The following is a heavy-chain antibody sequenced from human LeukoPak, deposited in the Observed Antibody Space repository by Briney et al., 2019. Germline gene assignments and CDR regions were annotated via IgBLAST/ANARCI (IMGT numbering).Heavy chain of an antibody. J-gene: IGHJ6*04. CDR2: ISYDGSNK. CDR1: GFTFSSYA. Sequence: GGSLRLSCAASGFTFSSYAMHWVRQAPGKGLEWVAVISYDGSNKYYADSVKGRFTISRDNSKNTLYLQMNSLRAEDTAVYYCARSGRVLLEWLPTYYYGMDVWGKGTTVTVSS. V-gene: IGHV3-30*04. CDR3: ARSGRVLLEWLPTYYYGMDV. D-gene: IGHD3-3*01.